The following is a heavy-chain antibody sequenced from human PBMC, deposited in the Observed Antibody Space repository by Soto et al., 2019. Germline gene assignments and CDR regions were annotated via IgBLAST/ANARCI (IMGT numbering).Heavy chain of an antibody. CDR2: IYYSGST. CDR3: ASRTFYGDFDY. D-gene: IGHD3-3*02. Sequence: TLSLTCTVSGGSIISGGYYWSWIRQHPGKGLEWIGYIYYSGSTYYDPSLKSRVTISVDTSKNQFSLKLSSVTAADTAVYYCASRTFYGDFDYWGQGTLVTVS. V-gene: IGHV4-31*03. CDR1: GGSIISGGYY. J-gene: IGHJ4*02.